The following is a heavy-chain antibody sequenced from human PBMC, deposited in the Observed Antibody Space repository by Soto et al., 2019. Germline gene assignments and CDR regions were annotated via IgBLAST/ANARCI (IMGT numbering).Heavy chain of an antibody. D-gene: IGHD3-10*01. CDR1: GYTFSNYA. CDR2: ISVYNYNT. V-gene: IGHV1-18*01. CDR3: ARGGGYYGSGTYPFDY. J-gene: IGHJ4*02. Sequence: QVQLVQSGAEVKKPGASVKVSCKTSGYTFSNYAIAWVRQAPGQGLEWMGWISVYNYNTNYAQKLQGRVTMTRDISTSTAYMELRSLISDDTAVYYCARGGGYYGSGTYPFDYWGQGTLVTVSS.